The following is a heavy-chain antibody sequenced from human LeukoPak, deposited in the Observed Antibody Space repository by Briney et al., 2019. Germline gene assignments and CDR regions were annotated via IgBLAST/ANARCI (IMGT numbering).Heavy chain of an antibody. CDR1: GGSISSYY. CDR2: IYTSGST. V-gene: IGHV4-4*07. CDR3: ARVCSGGSCYDY. J-gene: IGHJ4*02. Sequence: PSETLSLTCTVSGGSISSYYRSWIRQPAEEGLEWIGRIYTSGSTNYNPSLKSRVTMSVDTSKNQFSLKLSSVTAADTAVYYCARVCSGGSCYDYWGQGTLVTVSS. D-gene: IGHD2-15*01.